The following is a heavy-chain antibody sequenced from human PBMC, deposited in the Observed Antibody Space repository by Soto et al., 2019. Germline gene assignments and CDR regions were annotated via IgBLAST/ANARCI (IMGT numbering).Heavy chain of an antibody. V-gene: IGHV1-18*01. J-gene: IGHJ4*02. D-gene: IGHD3-3*01. CDR2: ISAYNGNT. CDR3: ARDRKFLLAPGLGRFDY. CDR1: GYTFTSYG. Sequence: QVQLVQSGAEVKKPGASVKVSCKASGYTFTSYGISWVRQAPGQGLEWMGWISAYNGNTNYAQKLQGRVTMTTDTSTSTAYMELRSLRSDDTAVYYCARDRKFLLAPGLGRFDYWGQGTLVTVSS.